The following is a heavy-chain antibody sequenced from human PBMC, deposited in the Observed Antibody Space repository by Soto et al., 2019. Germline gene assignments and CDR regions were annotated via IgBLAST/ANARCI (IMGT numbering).Heavy chain of an antibody. CDR1: GYSFTSYW. D-gene: IGHD6-13*01. Sequence: PGASQKISCKGSGYSFTSYWIGWERQIPGKGLEWMGIIYPGDSDTRYSPSFQGQVTISADKSISTAYLQWSSLKASDTAMYYCARTAAAGKYYYGMDVWGQGTTVTVSS. CDR3: ARTAAAGKYYYGMDV. V-gene: IGHV5-51*01. CDR2: IYPGDSDT. J-gene: IGHJ6*02.